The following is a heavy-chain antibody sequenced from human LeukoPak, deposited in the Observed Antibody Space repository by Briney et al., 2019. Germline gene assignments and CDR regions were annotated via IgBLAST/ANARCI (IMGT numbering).Heavy chain of an antibody. Sequence: SETLSLTCTVSGGSISSGDYYWSWIRQPPGKGLEWIGYIYYSGSTYYNPSLKSRVTISVDTSKNQFSLKLSSVTAADTAVYYCARGRRLRYLDWLLPTEEWDYWGPGTLVTVSS. CDR2: IYYSGST. D-gene: IGHD3-9*01. J-gene: IGHJ4*02. V-gene: IGHV4-30-4*08. CDR1: GGSISSGDYY. CDR3: ARGRRLRYLDWLLPTEEWDY.